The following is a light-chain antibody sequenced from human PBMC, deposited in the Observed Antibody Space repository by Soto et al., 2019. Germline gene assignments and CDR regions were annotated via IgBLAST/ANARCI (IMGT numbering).Light chain of an antibody. V-gene: IGKV1-39*01. Sequence: MTQSPSSLSASVGDRVTITCRASQGIRNDLGWYQQKPGKAPKLLIYAASSLQSGVPSRFSGSGSGTDFTLTISSLQPEDFATYYCQQSYSTPMWTFGQGTKVDIK. CDR1: QGIRND. J-gene: IGKJ1*01. CDR2: AAS. CDR3: QQSYSTPMWT.